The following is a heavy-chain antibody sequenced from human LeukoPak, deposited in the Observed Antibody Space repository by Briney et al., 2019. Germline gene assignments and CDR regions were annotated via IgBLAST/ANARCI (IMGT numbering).Heavy chain of an antibody. CDR1: GYTFTSYG. Sequence: ATVKVSCKASGYTFTSYGISWVRQAPGQGLEWMGWISAYNGNTNYAQKLQGRVTMTTDTSTSTAYMELRSLRSDDTAVYYCARDLDIVVVPAAITYGMDVWGQGTTVTVSS. D-gene: IGHD2-2*03. V-gene: IGHV1-18*01. CDR2: ISAYNGNT. CDR3: ARDLDIVVVPAAITYGMDV. J-gene: IGHJ6*02.